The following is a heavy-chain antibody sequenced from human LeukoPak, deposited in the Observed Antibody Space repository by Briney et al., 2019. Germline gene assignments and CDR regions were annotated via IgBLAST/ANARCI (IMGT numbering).Heavy chain of an antibody. CDR2: ISSSSSTI. Sequence: GGPLRLSCAASGFTFSSYSMNWVRKAPGKGLEWVSYISSSSSTIYYADSVKGRFTISRDNAKNSLYLQMNGLRAEDTAVYYCARDRIPYSSSSDYFQPWGQGTLVTVSS. CDR1: GFTFSSYS. CDR3: ARDRIPYSSSSDYFQP. V-gene: IGHV3-48*01. D-gene: IGHD6-13*01. J-gene: IGHJ1*01.